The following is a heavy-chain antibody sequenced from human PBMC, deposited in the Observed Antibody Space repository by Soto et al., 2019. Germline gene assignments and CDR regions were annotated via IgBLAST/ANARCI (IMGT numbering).Heavy chain of an antibody. V-gene: IGHV3-23*01. CDR2: ISGSGGST. Sequence: PGGSLRLSCAASGFTFSSYAMSWVRQAPGKGLEWVSAISGSGGSTYYADSVKGRFTISRDNSKNTLYLQMDSLRAEDTAVYYCAKSSPAKARPTNYWFDPWGPGTLVTVSS. CDR1: GFTFSSYA. J-gene: IGHJ5*02. D-gene: IGHD5-12*01. CDR3: AKSSPAKARPTNYWFDP.